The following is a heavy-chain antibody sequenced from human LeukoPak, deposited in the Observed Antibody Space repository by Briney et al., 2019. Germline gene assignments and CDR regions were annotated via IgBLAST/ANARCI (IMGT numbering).Heavy chain of an antibody. D-gene: IGHD1-26*01. CDR1: GFTFSSYA. J-gene: IGHJ4*02. CDR3: AKGYSGSYSAFDY. Sequence: GGSLRLSCAASGFTFSSYAMIWVRQAPGKGLEWVSTISSSGDSTYYADSVKGRFTISRDNSKNTLYLQMNSLRAEDTAVHFCAKGYSGSYSAFDYWGQGTLVTVSS. V-gene: IGHV3-23*01. CDR2: ISSSGDST.